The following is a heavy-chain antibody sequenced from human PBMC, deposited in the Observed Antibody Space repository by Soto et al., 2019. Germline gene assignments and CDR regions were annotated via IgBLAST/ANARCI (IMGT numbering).Heavy chain of an antibody. Sequence: SETLSLSCTVSGGSVSNSNYYWVGIRQSPGKGLEWIGSVYYRGRSYSKSSVKSRVTISVDTSKNQFSLNLNSVTASDTAVYYCVSQRTSVLTQAYFDYWGPGALVTVSS. J-gene: IGHJ4*02. CDR3: VSQRTSVLTQAYFDY. D-gene: IGHD2-8*01. V-gene: IGHV4-39*01. CDR2: VYYRGRS. CDR1: GGSVSNSNYY.